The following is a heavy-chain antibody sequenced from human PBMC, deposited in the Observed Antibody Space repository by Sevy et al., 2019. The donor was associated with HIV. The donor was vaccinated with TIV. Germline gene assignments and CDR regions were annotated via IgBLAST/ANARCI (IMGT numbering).Heavy chain of an antibody. CDR2: INSDGSST. V-gene: IGHV3-74*01. J-gene: IGHJ6*02. CDR3: ARAPRTMVVTPHYYYGMDV. Sequence: GGSLRLSCAASGFTFSSYWMHWVRQAPGKGLVWVSRINSDGSSTSYADSVKGRFTISRDNAKNTLYLQMNSLRAEDTAVYYCARAPRTMVVTPHYYYGMDVWGQGTTVTVSS. CDR1: GFTFSSYW. D-gene: IGHD2-21*02.